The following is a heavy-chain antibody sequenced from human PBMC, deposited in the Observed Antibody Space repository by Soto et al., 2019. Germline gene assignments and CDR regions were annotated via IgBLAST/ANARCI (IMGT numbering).Heavy chain of an antibody. D-gene: IGHD4-17*01. CDR3: AGGGYGDYSGGAFDI. CDR1: SGSISSSNW. J-gene: IGHJ3*02. CDR2: IYHSGST. Sequence: QVQLQESGPGLVKPSGTLSLTCAVSSGSISSSNWWSWVRQPPGKGLELIGEIYHSGSTNYNPSHKSGVTISVDKSKNQCSLKLSSVTAADTAVYYCAGGGYGDYSGGAFDIWGQGTMVTVSS. V-gene: IGHV4-4*02.